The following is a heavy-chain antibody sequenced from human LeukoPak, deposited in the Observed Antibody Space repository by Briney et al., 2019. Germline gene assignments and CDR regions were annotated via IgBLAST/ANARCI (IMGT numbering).Heavy chain of an antibody. CDR2: VSGSGDST. J-gene: IGHJ4*02. V-gene: IGHV3-23*01. Sequence: GGSLRLSCAASGFTFSNFAMTWVRLAPGRGLEWVSTVSGSGDSTHFADSVKGRFTISRDNSKNTLYLQMNRLRVEDTALYYCAKGSVDTSYVDYWGQGTLVTVSS. CDR3: AKGSVDTSYVDY. CDR1: GFTFSNFA. D-gene: IGHD3-10*01.